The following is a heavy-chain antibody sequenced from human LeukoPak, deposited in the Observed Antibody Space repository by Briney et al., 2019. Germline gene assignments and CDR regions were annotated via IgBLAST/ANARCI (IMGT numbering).Heavy chain of an antibody. V-gene: IGHV4-61*02. CDR1: GGSISSGSYY. CDR2: IYTSGST. D-gene: IGHD4-17*01. CDR3: ARYNDYGDYALDY. Sequence: PSETLSLTCTVSGGSISSGSYYWSWIRQPAGKGLEWIGRIYTSGSTNYNPSLKSRVTISVDTSKNQFSLKLSSVTAADTAVYYCARYNDYGDYALDYWGQGTLVTVSS. J-gene: IGHJ4*02.